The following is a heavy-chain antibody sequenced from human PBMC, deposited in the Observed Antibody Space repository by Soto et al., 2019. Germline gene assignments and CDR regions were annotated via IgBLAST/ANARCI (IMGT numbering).Heavy chain of an antibody. CDR2: ISYDGSNK. J-gene: IGHJ4*02. D-gene: IGHD1-26*01. CDR1: GFTFSSYA. Sequence: QVPLVESGGGVVQPGRSLRLSCAASGFTFSSYAMHWVRQAPGKGLEWVAVISYDGSNKYYADSVKGRFTISRDNSKNTLYLQMNSLRAEDTAVYYCARGMRAYSGSPGYWGQGTLVTVSS. V-gene: IGHV3-30-3*01. CDR3: ARGMRAYSGSPGY.